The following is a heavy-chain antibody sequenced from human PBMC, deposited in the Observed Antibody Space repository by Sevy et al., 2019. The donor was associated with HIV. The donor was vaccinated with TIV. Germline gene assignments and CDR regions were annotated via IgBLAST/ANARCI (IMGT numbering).Heavy chain of an antibody. J-gene: IGHJ4*02. CDR2: IIPIFGTA. CDR3: AVCYYYDSSDSPPPFDY. CDR1: GGTFSSYA. V-gene: IGHV1-69*13. Sequence: ASVKVSCKASGGTFSSYAISWVRQAPGQGLEWMGGIIPIFGTANYAQKFQGRVTITADESTSTAYMELSSLRSEDTAVYYCAVCYYYDSSDSPPPFDYWGQGTLVTVSS. D-gene: IGHD3-22*01.